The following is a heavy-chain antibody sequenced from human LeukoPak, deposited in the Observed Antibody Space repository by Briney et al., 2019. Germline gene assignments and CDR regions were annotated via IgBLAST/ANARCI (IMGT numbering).Heavy chain of an antibody. J-gene: IGHJ3*02. CDR3: ARERGVVPYRVNAFDI. V-gene: IGHV3-30*02. D-gene: IGHD2-2*01. Sequence: GGSLRLSCVTSGFTFSDCGMHWVRQAPGKGLEWVAFIWYDGSDKYYADSVKGRFTISRDNSKNTLYLQMNSLRAEDTAVYYCARERGVVPYRVNAFDIWGQGTMVTVSS. CDR1: GFTFSDCG. CDR2: IWYDGSDK.